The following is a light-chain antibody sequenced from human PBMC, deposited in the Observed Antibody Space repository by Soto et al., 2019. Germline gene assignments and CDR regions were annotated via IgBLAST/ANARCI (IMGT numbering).Light chain of an antibody. CDR2: RAS. Sequence: DIQMTQSPSTLSASVGDRVTITCRASQSIGSWLAWYQQKPGKAPKLLIYRASSLESEVPSRFSGSESGTEFTLIINSLQPDDFATYYCQQYNVYQWTFGQGTKVEIK. CDR1: QSIGSW. CDR3: QQYNVYQWT. V-gene: IGKV1-5*03. J-gene: IGKJ1*01.